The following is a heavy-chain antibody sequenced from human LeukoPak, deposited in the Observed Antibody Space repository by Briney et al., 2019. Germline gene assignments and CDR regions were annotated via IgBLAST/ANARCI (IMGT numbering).Heavy chain of an antibody. V-gene: IGHV1-69*01. D-gene: IGHD6-13*01. CDR1: GGTFSSYA. CDR2: IIPIFGTA. J-gene: IGHJ4*02. CDR3: ARDRGIAAAGKDFDY. Sequence: SVKVSCKASGGTFSSYAISWVRQAPGQGLEWMGGIIPIFGTANYAQQFQGRVTITADESTSTAYMELSSLRSEDTAVYYCARDRGIAAAGKDFDYWGQGTLVTVSS.